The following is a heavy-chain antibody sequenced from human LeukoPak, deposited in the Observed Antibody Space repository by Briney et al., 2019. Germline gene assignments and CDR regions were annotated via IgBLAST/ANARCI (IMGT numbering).Heavy chain of an antibody. V-gene: IGHV1-2*02. Sequence: ASVKVSCKASGYTFTGYYMHWVRQAPGQGPEWMGWINPNSGGTNYAQKFQGRVTMTRDTSISTAYMELSRLRSDDTAVYYCARGTIFGMEASYWGQGTLVTVSS. D-gene: IGHD3-3*01. CDR1: GYTFTGYY. CDR3: ARGTIFGMEASY. J-gene: IGHJ4*02. CDR2: INPNSGGT.